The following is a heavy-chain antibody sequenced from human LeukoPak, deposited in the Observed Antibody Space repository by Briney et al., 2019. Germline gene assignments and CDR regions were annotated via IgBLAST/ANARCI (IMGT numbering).Heavy chain of an antibody. J-gene: IGHJ6*02. CDR2: MYLGDSET. D-gene: IGHD5-18*01. CDR3: YIQPTQSPYYYYGMDV. CDR1: GFTFTKYW. V-gene: IGHV5-51*01. Sequence: GESLKISCKGSGFTFTKYWIGWVRQMPGKGLEWMGIMYLGDSETRYSPSFQGQVTISADKSISTAYLQWSSLKASDTAMYYCYIQPTQSPYYYYGMDVWGQGTTVTVSS.